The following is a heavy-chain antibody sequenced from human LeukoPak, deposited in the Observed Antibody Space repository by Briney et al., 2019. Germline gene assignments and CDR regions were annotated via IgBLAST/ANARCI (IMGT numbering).Heavy chain of an antibody. CDR3: ARGLSPLVVPGTWFDR. CDR2: ISAYNGNT. CDR1: GYTFTSYG. Sequence: ASVKVSCKASGYTFTSYGICWVRQAPGRGLEWMGWISAYNGNTNYAQKLQGRVTMTTDTSTSTAYMELRSLRSDDTAVYYCARGLSPLVVPGTWFDRWGQGTLVTVSS. D-gene: IGHD2-2*01. V-gene: IGHV1-18*01. J-gene: IGHJ5*02.